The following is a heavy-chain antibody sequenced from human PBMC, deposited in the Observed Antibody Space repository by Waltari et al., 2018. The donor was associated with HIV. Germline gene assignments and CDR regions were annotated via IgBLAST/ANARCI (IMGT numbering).Heavy chain of an antibody. V-gene: IGHV4-39*01. D-gene: IGHD2-2*01. CDR1: GGYISSSSYY. CDR3: ALIVVVPAAKLNWFDP. Sequence: QLQLQESGPGLVKHSETVSLTCTVSGGYISSSSYYWGWIRQPPGKGLEWIGSIYYSGNTYFNPSLKSRVTISVDTSKNQFSLKLSSVTAADTAVYYCALIVVVPAAKLNWFDPWGQGTLVTVSS. J-gene: IGHJ5*02. CDR2: IYYSGNT.